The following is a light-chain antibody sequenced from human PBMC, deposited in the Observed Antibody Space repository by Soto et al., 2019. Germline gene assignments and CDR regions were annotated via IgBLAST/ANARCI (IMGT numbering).Light chain of an antibody. CDR1: SSNIGAGYD. J-gene: IGLJ3*02. CDR3: QSYDSSLSGGV. V-gene: IGLV1-40*01. CDR2: GNS. Sequence: QSVLTQPPSVSGAPGQRVTISCTGSSSNIGAGYDVHWYQQLPGTAPKLLIYGNSNRPSGVPDRFSGSKSGTSASLAITGLQAGDEADYSCQSYDSSLSGGVFGGGTKLPAL.